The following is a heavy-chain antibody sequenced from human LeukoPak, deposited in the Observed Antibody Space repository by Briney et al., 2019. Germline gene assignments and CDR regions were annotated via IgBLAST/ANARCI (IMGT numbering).Heavy chain of an antibody. CDR3: ARVPRLGGAFDI. V-gene: IGHV3-64*01. D-gene: IGHD3-16*01. CDR1: GFIFSDYA. Sequence: GGSLRLSCAASGFIFSDYAMHWVRLAPGKGLEYVSGVSSKGGSTFYANSVKDRFTISRDNSKNTLYLQMGSLRPEDMAVYYCARVPRLGGAFDIWGQGTMVTVS. J-gene: IGHJ3*02. CDR2: VSSKGGST.